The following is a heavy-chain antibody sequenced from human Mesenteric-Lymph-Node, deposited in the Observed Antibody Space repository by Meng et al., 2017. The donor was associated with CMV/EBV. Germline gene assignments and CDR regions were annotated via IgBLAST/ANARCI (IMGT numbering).Heavy chain of an antibody. D-gene: IGHD3-10*01. J-gene: IGHJ4*02. V-gene: IGHV1-3*01. CDR1: YTFTSYA. CDR3: ARDLGITMVRGVSLGVDY. CDR2: INAGKGNT. Sequence: YTFTSYAMHWVRQAPGQRLEWMGWINAGKGNTKYSQKFQGRVTITRDTSASTAYMELSSLRSEDTAVYYCARDLGITMVRGVSLGVDYWGQGTLVTVSS.